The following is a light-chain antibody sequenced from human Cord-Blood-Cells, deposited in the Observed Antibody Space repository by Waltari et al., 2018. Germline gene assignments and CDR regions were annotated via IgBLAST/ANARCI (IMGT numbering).Light chain of an antibody. J-gene: IGLJ2*01. Sequence: QSALTQPASVSGSPGQSITISCTGTSSDVGGYNYVSWYQQHPGKAPKLMIYDVSNRPSGVSKRFSGSKSGNTAARTISGLQAEDEADYYCSSYTISSTVVFGGGTKLTVL. CDR3: SSYTISSTVV. CDR1: SSDVGGYNY. CDR2: DVS. V-gene: IGLV2-14*01.